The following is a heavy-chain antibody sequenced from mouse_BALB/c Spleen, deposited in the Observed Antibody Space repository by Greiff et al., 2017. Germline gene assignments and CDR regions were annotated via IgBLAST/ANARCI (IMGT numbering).Heavy chain of an antibody. D-gene: IGHD2-14*01. J-gene: IGHJ3*01. V-gene: IGHV3-8*02. CDR2: ISYSGST. CDR1: GDSITSGY. CDR3: ARNDYRYDWFAY. Sequence: VQLKESGPSLVKPSQTLSLTCSVTGDSITSGYWNWIRKFPGNKLEYMGYISYSGSTYYNPSLKSRISITRDTSKNQYYLQLNSVSTEDTATYYCARNDYRYDWFAYWGQGTLVTVSA.